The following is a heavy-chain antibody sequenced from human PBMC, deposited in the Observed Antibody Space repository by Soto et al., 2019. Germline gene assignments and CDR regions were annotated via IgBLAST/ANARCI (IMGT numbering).Heavy chain of an antibody. V-gene: IGHV4-39*01. CDR3: ARRDRGGNGGKSFPF. D-gene: IGHD5-12*01. CDR2: LYYSGSA. CDR1: AASSGRSSYF. J-gene: IGHJ4*02. Sequence: LSLTCTVSAASSGRSSYFWGWIRQPPGKGLEWIGSLYYSGSACYNPSLYSRVTISADTSKNLLSLKLRSVTAADTAVHYCARRDRGGNGGKSFPFWGQGTLVTVSS.